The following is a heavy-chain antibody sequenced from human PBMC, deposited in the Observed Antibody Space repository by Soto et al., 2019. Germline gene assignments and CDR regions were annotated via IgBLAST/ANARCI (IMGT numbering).Heavy chain of an antibody. D-gene: IGHD2-15*01. CDR1: GFTFSSYW. J-gene: IGHJ4*02. CDR2: IKQDGSEK. CDR3: ARGPSSDIVVVVAAAFDY. V-gene: IGHV3-7*01. Sequence: GGSLRLSCAASGFTFSSYWMSWVRQAPGKGLEWVANIKQDGSEKYYVDSVKGRFTISRDNAKNSLYLQMNSLRAEDTAVYYCARGPSSDIVVVVAAAFDYWGQGTLVTVSS.